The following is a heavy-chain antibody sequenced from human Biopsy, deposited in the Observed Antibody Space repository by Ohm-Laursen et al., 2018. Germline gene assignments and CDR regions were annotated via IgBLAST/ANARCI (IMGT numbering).Heavy chain of an antibody. CDR2: VNPNSGGT. D-gene: IGHD1-26*01. Sequence: ASVTVSCNASGYTFTDSYMHWVRQAPGQGLEWMGWVNPNSGGTNYAQKFQGRVTMTRDTSMSTAYMELNRLRSDDTAVYYCARGGLNYWYFDLWGRGTLVTVSS. V-gene: IGHV1-2*02. J-gene: IGHJ2*01. CDR1: GYTFTDSY. CDR3: ARGGLNYWYFDL.